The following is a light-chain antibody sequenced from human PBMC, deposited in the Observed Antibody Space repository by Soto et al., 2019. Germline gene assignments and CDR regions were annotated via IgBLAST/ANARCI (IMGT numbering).Light chain of an antibody. CDR1: SGHSSYA. CDR3: QTWGTGIVV. J-gene: IGLJ2*01. V-gene: IGLV4-69*01. CDR2: LNSDGSH. Sequence: QSVLTQSPSASASLGASVKLTCTLSSGHSSYAIAWHQQQPEKGPRYLMTLNSDGSHSKGDGIPDRFLGSSSGAERYLSISSLQSEDEADYYCQTWGTGIVVFGGGTKLTVL.